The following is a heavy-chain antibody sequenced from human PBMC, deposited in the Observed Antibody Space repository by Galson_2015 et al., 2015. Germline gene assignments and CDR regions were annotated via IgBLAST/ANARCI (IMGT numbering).Heavy chain of an antibody. CDR3: ARRIAVAGTGYYGMDV. V-gene: IGHV5-51*01. D-gene: IGHD6-19*01. CDR1: GYRFTSYW. J-gene: IGHJ6*02. Sequence: QSGAEVKKPGESLKISCKCSGYRFTSYWIGWVRQMPGKGLEWMGIIYPGDSDTRYSPSFPGQVTISADESISTAYLQWSSLKASDTAMYYCARRIAVAGTGYYGMDVWGPGTTVTVSS. CDR2: IYPGDSDT.